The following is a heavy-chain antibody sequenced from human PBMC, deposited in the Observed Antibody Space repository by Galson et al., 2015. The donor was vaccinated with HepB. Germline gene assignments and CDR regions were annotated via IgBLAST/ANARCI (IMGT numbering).Heavy chain of an antibody. CDR2: ISNDGNKK. CDR3: AKDADVVAVGGILDY. J-gene: IGHJ4*02. Sequence: SLRLSCAASGFTFRRYAIHWVRQAPGKGLEWVSLISNDGNKKYYIDSVKGRFTISRENSKNTVFLQMNSLRAEDTAVYFCAKDADVVAVGGILDYWGQGTLVTVSS. CDR1: GFTFRRYA. V-gene: IGHV3-30*18. D-gene: IGHD2-15*01.